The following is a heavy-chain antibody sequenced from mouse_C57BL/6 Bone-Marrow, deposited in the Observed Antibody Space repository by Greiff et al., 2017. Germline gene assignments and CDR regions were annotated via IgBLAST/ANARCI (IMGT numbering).Heavy chain of an antibody. D-gene: IGHD2-2*01. CDR3: ARDGYDGGVDD. J-gene: IGHJ2*01. CDR2: INPNYGTP. Sequence: VQLQQSGPELVKPGASVKISCKASGYSFTDYNMNWVKQSNGKSLEWIGVINPNYGTPSYNQKFKGKATLTVDQAASTAYRQLNSLTSEDSAFYYGARDGYDGGVDDWGQGTTLTVSS. V-gene: IGHV1-39*01. CDR1: GYSFTDYN.